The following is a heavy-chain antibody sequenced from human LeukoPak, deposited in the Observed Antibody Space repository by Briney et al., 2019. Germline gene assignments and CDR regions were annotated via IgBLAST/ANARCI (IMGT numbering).Heavy chain of an antibody. CDR2: IRYDGSNK. V-gene: IGHV3-30*02. D-gene: IGHD2-2*01. Sequence: GGSLRLYCAASGYTFSRHGIHWVRQAPGKGLEWVAFIRYDGSNKYYADSVKGRFTISRDDSKNTLYLQMNSLRAEDTAVYYCAKGSFYCNGNSCPQYYYYMDVWGKGTTVTVSS. CDR1: GYTFSRHG. J-gene: IGHJ6*03. CDR3: AKGSFYCNGNSCPQYYYYMDV.